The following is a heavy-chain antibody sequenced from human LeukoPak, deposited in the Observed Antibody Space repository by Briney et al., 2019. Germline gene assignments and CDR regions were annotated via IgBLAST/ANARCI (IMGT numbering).Heavy chain of an antibody. D-gene: IGHD5-18*01. CDR2: IYYSGST. J-gene: IGHJ3*02. CDR1: GGSISSSSYY. V-gene: IGHV4-39*01. CDR3: ARLSGYSYGYSGAFDI. Sequence: PSETLSLTCTVSGGSISSSSYYWGWMRQPPGKGLEWIGSIYYSGSTYYNPSLKSRVTISVDTSKNQFSLKLSSVTATDTAVYYCARLSGYSYGYSGAFDIWGQGTMVTVSS.